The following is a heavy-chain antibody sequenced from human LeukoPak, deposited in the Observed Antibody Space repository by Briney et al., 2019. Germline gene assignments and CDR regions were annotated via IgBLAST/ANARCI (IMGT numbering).Heavy chain of an antibody. Sequence: GGSLRLSCAASGFTFSSYAMHWVRQAPGKGLEWVAVISYDGSNKYYADSVKGRFTISRDISKNTLYLQMNSLRAEDTAVYYCARDLGAVAGTLGYYYYYGMDVWGQGTTVTVSS. CDR3: ARDLGAVAGTLGYYYYYGMDV. CDR1: GFTFSSYA. V-gene: IGHV3-30-3*01. D-gene: IGHD6-19*01. CDR2: ISYDGSNK. J-gene: IGHJ6*02.